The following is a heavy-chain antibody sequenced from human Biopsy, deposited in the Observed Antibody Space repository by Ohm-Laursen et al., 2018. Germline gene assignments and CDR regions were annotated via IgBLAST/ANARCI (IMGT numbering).Heavy chain of an antibody. D-gene: IGHD2-15*01. CDR1: GVTLSGYS. J-gene: IGHJ4*02. CDR2: LSSRGSNI. Sequence: SLRLSCTASGVTLSGYSMNWVRQAPGKGLEWISYLSSRGSNIYYADSVKGRFTVSRDNANNSLFLQMNSLRAEDTAVYYCARAVGIAAAPIDYWGQGTLVTVSS. CDR3: ARAVGIAAAPIDY. V-gene: IGHV3-48*04.